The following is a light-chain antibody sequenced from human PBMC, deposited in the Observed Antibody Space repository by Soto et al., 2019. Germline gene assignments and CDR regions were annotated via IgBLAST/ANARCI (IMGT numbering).Light chain of an antibody. J-gene: IGKJ1*01. V-gene: IGKV1-33*01. CDR3: QQYDSLTWT. CDR2: DTS. CDR1: QDISIY. Sequence: DIQMTQSPSSLSASVGDRVTITCLASQDISIYLNWYQQKLGKAPKLLIYDTSTLGAGVPARFSGSGSGTVFTLTINSLQPEDLATYYCQQYDSLTWTFGQGIRVEVK.